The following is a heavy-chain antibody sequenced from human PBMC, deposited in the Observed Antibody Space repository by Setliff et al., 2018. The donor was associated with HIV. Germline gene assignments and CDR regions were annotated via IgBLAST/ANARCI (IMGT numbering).Heavy chain of an antibody. CDR3: ARPALAAAGTSASYWGDFDS. D-gene: IGHD1-26*01. Sequence: ASVKVSCKASEYTFTDYYIHWVRQAPGQGLEWMGRINPNSGGTNYAQKFQGRVTMTMNTSISTAYMELTRLRSDDTAVYYCARPALAAAGTSASYWGDFDSWGQGTLVTVS. CDR1: EYTFTDYY. V-gene: IGHV1-2*06. CDR2: INPNSGGT. J-gene: IGHJ4*02.